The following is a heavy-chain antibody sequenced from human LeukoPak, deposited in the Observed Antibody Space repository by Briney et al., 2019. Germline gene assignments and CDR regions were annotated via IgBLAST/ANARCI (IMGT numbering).Heavy chain of an antibody. CDR3: ARGGPYSGSYYPFDY. Sequence: PSETLSLTCSVSGGSISSYYWSWIRQPAGKGLKWIGRIYTSGSTNYNPSLKSRVTMSVDTSKNQFSLKLSSVTAADTALYYCARGGPYSGSYYPFDYWGQGILVTVSP. D-gene: IGHD1-26*01. J-gene: IGHJ4*02. CDR1: GGSISSYY. V-gene: IGHV4-4*07. CDR2: IYTSGST.